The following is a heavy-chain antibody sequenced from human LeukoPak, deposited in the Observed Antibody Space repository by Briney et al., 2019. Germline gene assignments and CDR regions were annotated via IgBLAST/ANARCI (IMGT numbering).Heavy chain of an antibody. Sequence: SETLSLTCAVSGGSISSGGYSWSWIRQPPGKGLEWIGYIYHSGSTYYNPSLKSRVTISVDRSKNQFSLKLSSVTAADTAVYYCAGQLGSFLYYFDYWGQGTLVTVSS. CDR3: AGQLGSFLYYFDY. CDR1: GGSISSGGYS. D-gene: IGHD1-1*01. CDR2: IYHSGST. V-gene: IGHV4-30-2*01. J-gene: IGHJ4*02.